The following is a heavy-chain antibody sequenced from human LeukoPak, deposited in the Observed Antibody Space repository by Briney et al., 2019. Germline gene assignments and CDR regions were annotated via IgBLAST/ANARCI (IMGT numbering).Heavy chain of an antibody. V-gene: IGHV3-74*01. Sequence: PGGSLRLSCAASGFTFGSYWMHWVRQAPGKGLVWVSRIDGDGSTATYADSVRGRFTISRDNAKNTLYLHMNSLRAEDTAMYYCARDFSRKDYDNTGYSFDYWGQGTLVTVSS. CDR2: IDGDGSTA. J-gene: IGHJ4*02. CDR1: GFTFGSYW. CDR3: ARDFSRKDYDNTGYSFDY. D-gene: IGHD3-22*01.